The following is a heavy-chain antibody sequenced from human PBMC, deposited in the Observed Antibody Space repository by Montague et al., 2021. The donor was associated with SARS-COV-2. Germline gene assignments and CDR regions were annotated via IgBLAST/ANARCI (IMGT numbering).Heavy chain of an antibody. D-gene: IGHD7-27*01. V-gene: IGHV4-34*01. CDR2: VFHRGKT. Sequence: SETLSLTCAEYGASVGGYHWTWTREHPAGGQSRMEEVFHRGKTSYNPSLQSRLTMSVDTYKKQFSLRLSSVTAADTAVYFCAKGSHIYETRGLRTGWFDPWGKGTLVTVSS. J-gene: IGHJ5*02. CDR1: GASVGGYH. CDR3: AKGSHIYETRGLRTGWFDP.